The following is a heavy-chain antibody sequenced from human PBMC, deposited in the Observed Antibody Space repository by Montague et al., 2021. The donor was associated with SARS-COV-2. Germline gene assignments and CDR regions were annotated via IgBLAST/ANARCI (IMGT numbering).Heavy chain of an antibody. D-gene: IGHD3-9*01. J-gene: IGHJ4*02. CDR3: ARTLLEIFFDY. CDR1: GFPFSSYS. CDR2: ISYHGSNK. Sequence: SRSLSLSASGFPFSSYSLHWVRQAPGKGLEWVAVISYHGSNKYYADSVKGRFTISRDNSKNTLYLQMNSLRDEDTAVYYCARTLLEIFFDYWGQGTLVTVSS. V-gene: IGHV3-30-3*01.